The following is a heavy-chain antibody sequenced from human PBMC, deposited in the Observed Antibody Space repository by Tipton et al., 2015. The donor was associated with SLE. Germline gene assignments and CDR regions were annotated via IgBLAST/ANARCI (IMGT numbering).Heavy chain of an antibody. CDR3: SGGTNYYGTDV. D-gene: IGHD2-15*01. CDR2: IWYDGSNK. V-gene: IGHV3-33*08. CDR1: GFTFSSYG. Sequence: SLRLSCAASGFTFSSYGMHWVRQAPGKGLEWVAVIWYDGSNKYYADSVKGRFTISRDNSKNTLYLQMTSLRAEDTAVYYCSGGTNYYGTDVWGHGTTVTVSS. J-gene: IGHJ6*02.